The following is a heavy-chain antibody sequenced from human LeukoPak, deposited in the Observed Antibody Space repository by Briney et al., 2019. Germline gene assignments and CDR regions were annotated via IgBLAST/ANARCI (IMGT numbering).Heavy chain of an antibody. CDR3: ARDVHDSSGFYYPSDAFNI. J-gene: IGHJ3*02. V-gene: IGHV3-30*03. Sequence: GGSLRLSCAASGFTFSSYGMHWVRQAPGKGLEWVAVISYDGPNKYYADSVKGRFTISRDNSKNTLYLQMNSLRAEDTARYYCARDVHDSSGFYYPSDAFNIWGQGTMVTVSS. CDR2: ISYDGPNK. CDR1: GFTFSSYG. D-gene: IGHD3-22*01.